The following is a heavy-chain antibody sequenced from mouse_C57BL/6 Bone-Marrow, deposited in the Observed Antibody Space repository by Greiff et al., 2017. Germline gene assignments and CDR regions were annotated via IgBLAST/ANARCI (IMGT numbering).Heavy chain of an antibody. J-gene: IGHJ4*01. CDR1: GYTFTSYW. Sequence: QVQLQQSGAELAKPGASVKLSCKASGYTFTSYWMHWVKQRPGQGLEWIGYINPSSGYTKYNQKFKDKATLTADKSSSTAYMQLSSLTYEDSAVYDCSRRGNYDLYAMDYWGQGTSVTVSS. CDR2: INPSSGYT. D-gene: IGHD2-1*01. V-gene: IGHV1-7*01. CDR3: SRRGNYDLYAMDY.